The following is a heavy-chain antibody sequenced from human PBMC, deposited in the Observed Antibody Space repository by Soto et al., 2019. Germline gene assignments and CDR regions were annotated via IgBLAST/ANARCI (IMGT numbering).Heavy chain of an antibody. Sequence: QVGLQESGPGLVKPSETLSLTCTVSGDSISNYYWTWVRQSPGKGLEWIGYILYSGSTNYNPSLRSRVAMSVDTSNNQCFLKLPSVSAADTAVYYCARERTTGTASARYFHYYGLDVWGRGTTVIVS. CDR1: GDSISNYY. D-gene: IGHD2-21*02. V-gene: IGHV4-59*12. J-gene: IGHJ6*02. CDR3: ARERTTGTASARYFHYYGLDV. CDR2: ILYSGST.